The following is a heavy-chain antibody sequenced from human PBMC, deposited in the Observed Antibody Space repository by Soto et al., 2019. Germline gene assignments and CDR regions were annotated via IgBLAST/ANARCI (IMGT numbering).Heavy chain of an antibody. Sequence: ASVKVSCKASGFSFTGYYIHWLRQAPGQGLEWMGWINAHSGGTEYAQKFQGRVTLTRDTSITTAYLTLTSLTSDDTALYYCAKDLTRQLAYWLDPWGQGTQVTVSS. V-gene: IGHV1-2*02. CDR2: INAHSGGT. J-gene: IGHJ5*02. CDR3: AKDLTRQLAYWLDP. CDR1: GFSFTGYY. D-gene: IGHD6-6*01.